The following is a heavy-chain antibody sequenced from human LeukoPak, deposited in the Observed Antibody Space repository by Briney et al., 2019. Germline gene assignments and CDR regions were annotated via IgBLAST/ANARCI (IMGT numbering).Heavy chain of an antibody. V-gene: IGHV3-23*01. Sequence: GGSLRLSCAGSGFTFSVYGMTWVRQAPGKELEWVSAISGSGDITYFADSVKGRFSISRDNSKNTVYLQLNSLRAEDTAVYYCAYRTALSRGYIAWGQGTLVTVSS. CDR1: GFTFSVYG. D-gene: IGHD3-22*01. J-gene: IGHJ5*02. CDR3: AYRTALSRGYIA. CDR2: ISGSGDIT.